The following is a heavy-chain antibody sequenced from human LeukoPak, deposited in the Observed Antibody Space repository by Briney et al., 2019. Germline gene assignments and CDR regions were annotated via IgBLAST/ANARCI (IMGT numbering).Heavy chain of an antibody. CDR2: IKSKTDGGTT. D-gene: IGHD6-13*01. Sequence: PGGSLRLSCAASGFTFSNAWMSWVRQAPGKGLEWVGRIKSKTDGGTTDYAAPVKGRFTISKDDSKNTLYLQMNSLKTEDTAVYYCTTERHAGAAAGIHSDPWGQGTLVTVSS. CDR1: GFTFSNAW. CDR3: TTERHAGAAAGIHSDP. J-gene: IGHJ5*02. V-gene: IGHV3-15*01.